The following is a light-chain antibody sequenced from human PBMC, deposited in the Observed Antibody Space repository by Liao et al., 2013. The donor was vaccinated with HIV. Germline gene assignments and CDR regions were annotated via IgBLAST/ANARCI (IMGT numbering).Light chain of an antibody. CDR2: HDT. Sequence: SYELTQPPSVSVSPGQTASITCSGDKLGDQYACWYQQKPGQSPVLVIYHDTKRPSGIPERFSASNSGNTATLTISGTQAMDEADYYCQAWDSSTEVVFGGGTKLTVL. CDR1: KLGDQY. CDR3: QAWDSSTEVV. J-gene: IGLJ2*01. V-gene: IGLV3-1*01.